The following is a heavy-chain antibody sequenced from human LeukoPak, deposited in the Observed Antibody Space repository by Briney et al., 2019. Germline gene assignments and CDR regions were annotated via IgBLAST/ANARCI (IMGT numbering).Heavy chain of an antibody. V-gene: IGHV3-7*01. J-gene: IGHJ4*02. CDR3: ARSRDVFAF. Sequence: GGSLRLSCAASGFTFSSYSMNWVRQAPGKGLEWVANIKQDGSDKYYVDSVKGRFTISRDNAKNSLDLQMNSLRAKDTAVYYCARSRDVFAFWGQGTLVTVSS. CDR2: IKQDGSDK. CDR1: GFTFSSYS.